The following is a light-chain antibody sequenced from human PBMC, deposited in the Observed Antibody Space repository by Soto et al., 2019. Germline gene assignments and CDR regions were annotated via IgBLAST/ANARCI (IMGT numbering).Light chain of an antibody. Sequence: QSALTQPASVSGSPGQSITISCTGTSSDVGGYYYVSWYQQHPGKAPKLMIYDFSNQPPGVSNHFSGSKSGNTASLALSGLQAEDEADYCGRAYTSSSTHVVFGGGTKLTVL. CDR3: RAYTSSSTHVV. V-gene: IGLV2-14*01. CDR2: DFS. J-gene: IGLJ2*01. CDR1: SSDVGGYYY.